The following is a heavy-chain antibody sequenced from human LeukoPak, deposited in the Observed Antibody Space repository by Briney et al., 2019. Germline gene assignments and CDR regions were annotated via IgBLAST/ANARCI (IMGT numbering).Heavy chain of an antibody. CDR3: ARDRGTYYYDSSGYYDAFDI. Sequence: SETLSLTCTVSGGSISSYYWSWIRQPAGKGLEWIGRIYTSGSTNYNPSLESRVTMSVDTSKNQFSLKLSSVTAADTAVYYCARDRGTYYYDSSGYYDAFDIWGQGTMVTVSS. CDR1: GGSISSYY. D-gene: IGHD3-22*01. J-gene: IGHJ3*02. V-gene: IGHV4-4*07. CDR2: IYTSGST.